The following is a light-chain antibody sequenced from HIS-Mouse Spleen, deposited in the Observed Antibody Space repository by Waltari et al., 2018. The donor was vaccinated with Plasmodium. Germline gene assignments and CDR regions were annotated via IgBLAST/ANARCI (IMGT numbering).Light chain of an antibody. CDR1: ALPKKY. CDR2: EDS. V-gene: IGLV3-10*01. Sequence: SYELTQPPSVSVSPGQTARITCSGDALPKKYSFWDQQKSGQAPVWVIYEDSKRPSGIPERFSGSSSGTMATLTISGAQVEDEADYYCYSTDSSGNHRVFGGGTKLTVL. J-gene: IGLJ3*02. CDR3: YSTDSSGNHRV.